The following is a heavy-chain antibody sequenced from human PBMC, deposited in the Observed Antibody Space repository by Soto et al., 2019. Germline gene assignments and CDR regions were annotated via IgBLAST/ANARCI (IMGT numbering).Heavy chain of an antibody. V-gene: IGHV4-30-4*01. CDR2: IYYSGST. J-gene: IGHJ6*02. D-gene: IGHD3-16*02. Sequence: SETLYLRCTVSGGLINTEDYHWCWIRQSPGKGLEWIGAIYYSGSTYYNPSLKRRIRISVDTSKNQFSLKVNSVTAADTAVYYFARDYRVPSAGALDVCGQGTTVIVSS. CDR1: GGLINTEDYH. CDR3: ARDYRVPSAGALDV.